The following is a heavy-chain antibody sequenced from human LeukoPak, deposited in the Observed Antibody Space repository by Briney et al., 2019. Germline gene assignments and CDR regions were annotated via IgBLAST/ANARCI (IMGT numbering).Heavy chain of an antibody. CDR2: INPNSGGT. V-gene: IGHV1-2*02. Sequence: GASVKVSCKASGYTFTGYYMHWVRQAPGQGLEWMGWINPNSGGTNYAQKFQGRVTMTRDTSISTAYMELSRLRSDDTAVYYCARDYPPPYYDILTGYEISNWFDPWGQGTLVTVSS. D-gene: IGHD3-9*01. J-gene: IGHJ5*02. CDR3: ARDYPPPYYDILTGYEISNWFDP. CDR1: GYTFTGYY.